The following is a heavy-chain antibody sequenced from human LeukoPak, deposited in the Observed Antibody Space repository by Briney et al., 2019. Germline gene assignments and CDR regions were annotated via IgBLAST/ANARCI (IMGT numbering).Heavy chain of an antibody. Sequence: GESLKISGKGSGYSFTSYWIGWVRQMPGKGLEWMGIIYPGGSDTRYSPSVQGQVTISADKSISTAYLQWSSLKASDTAMYYCARFGELSTYYFDYWGQGTLVTVSS. V-gene: IGHV5-51*01. J-gene: IGHJ4*02. D-gene: IGHD3-10*01. CDR3: ARFGELSTYYFDY. CDR1: GYSFTSYW. CDR2: IYPGGSDT.